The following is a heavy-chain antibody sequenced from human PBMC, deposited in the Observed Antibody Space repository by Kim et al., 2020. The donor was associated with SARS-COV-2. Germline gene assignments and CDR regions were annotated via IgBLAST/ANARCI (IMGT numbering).Heavy chain of an antibody. CDR3: ARDGDIVVVAHDAFDI. Sequence: KFQGRVTITADESTSTAYMGLSSLRSEDTAVYYCARDGDIVVVAHDAFDIWGQGTMVTVSS. V-gene: IGHV1-69*01. J-gene: IGHJ3*02. D-gene: IGHD2-2*01.